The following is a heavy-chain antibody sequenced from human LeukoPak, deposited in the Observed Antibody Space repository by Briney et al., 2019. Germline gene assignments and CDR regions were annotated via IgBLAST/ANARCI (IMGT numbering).Heavy chain of an antibody. D-gene: IGHD3-16*01. CDR3: ARDVWGTFDY. CDR1: GFTFSNLW. J-gene: IGHJ4*02. V-gene: IGHV3-74*01. Sequence: SGGSLRLSCAASGFTFSNLWMHWVRQTPGEGRVGVSRINSDGSSTTYADSVKGRFTISRDNAKNTLYLQMNSLRAEDTAVYYCARDVWGTFDYWGQGTLVTVSS. CDR2: INSDGSST.